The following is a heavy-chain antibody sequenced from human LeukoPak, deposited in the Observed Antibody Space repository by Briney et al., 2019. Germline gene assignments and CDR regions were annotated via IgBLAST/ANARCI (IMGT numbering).Heavy chain of an antibody. D-gene: IGHD3-10*01. V-gene: IGHV1-69*04. CDR3: ARDDTMVRGPTGY. CDR1: GYTFTSYA. CDR2: IIPIFGIA. J-gene: IGHJ4*02. Sequence: SVKVSCKASGYTFTSYAISWVRQAPGQGLEWMGRIIPIFGIANYAQKLQGRVTITADKSTSTAYMELSSLRSEDTAVYYCARDDTMVRGPTGYWGQGTLVTVSS.